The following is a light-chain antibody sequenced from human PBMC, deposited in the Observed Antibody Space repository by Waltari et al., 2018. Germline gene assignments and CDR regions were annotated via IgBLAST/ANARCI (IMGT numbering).Light chain of an antibody. CDR1: ESVSGSD. J-gene: IGKJ2*02. CDR3: QQYGTTPCT. CDR2: GVS. V-gene: IGKV3-20*01. Sequence: EIVLTQSPGTLSLSPGERATLSCRASESVSGSDLAWYQQKPGQAPRLLIHGVSSRATGIPDSFSGSGSGTDFSLTISRLEPEDVAVYYCQQYGTTPCTFGQGTKLEI.